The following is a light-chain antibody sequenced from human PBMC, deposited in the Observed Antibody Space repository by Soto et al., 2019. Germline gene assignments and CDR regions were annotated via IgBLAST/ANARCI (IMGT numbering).Light chain of an antibody. CDR1: TGHSSYA. J-gene: IGLJ2*01. Sequence: QPVLTQSPSASASLGASVMLTCTLSTGHSSYAIAWHQQQPEKGPRYLMKVNSDGSHSRGDGIPDRFSGSSSGAERHLIISSLQSDDEADYYCQTWGTGVVVFGGGTKVTVL. CDR3: QTWGTGVVV. CDR2: VNSDGSH. V-gene: IGLV4-69*01.